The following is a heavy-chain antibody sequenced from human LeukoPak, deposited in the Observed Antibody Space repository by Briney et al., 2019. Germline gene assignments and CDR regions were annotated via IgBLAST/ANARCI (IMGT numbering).Heavy chain of an antibody. V-gene: IGHV3-33*01. CDR2: IWYDGSQR. Sequence: GGSLRLSCAASGFTLSNFGFHWVRQAPGKGLEWVAAIWYDGSQRYYAGSVKGRFTISRDNCKKTVYLQMNSLRAEDTAVYYCASDAVRYPLDWGQGTLVTVSS. J-gene: IGHJ1*01. CDR1: GFTLSNFG. D-gene: IGHD3-9*01. CDR3: ASDAVRYPLD.